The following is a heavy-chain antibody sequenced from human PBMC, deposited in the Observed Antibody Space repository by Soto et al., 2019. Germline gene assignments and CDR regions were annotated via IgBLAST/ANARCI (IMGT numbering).Heavy chain of an antibody. J-gene: IGHJ2*01. V-gene: IGHV4-34*01. CDR1: GGSFSGYY. CDR3: ARGPAPRQRFLRFFSSWYFDL. CDR2: INHSGST. Sequence: QVQLQQWGAGLLKPSETLSLTCAVYGGSFSGYYWSWIRQPPGKGLEWIGEINHSGSTNYNPSLKSRFTISVDTSKNQVSLKLSAVTAADTAVYYCARGPAPRQRFLRFFSSWYFDLWGRGTLVTVSS. D-gene: IGHD3-3*01.